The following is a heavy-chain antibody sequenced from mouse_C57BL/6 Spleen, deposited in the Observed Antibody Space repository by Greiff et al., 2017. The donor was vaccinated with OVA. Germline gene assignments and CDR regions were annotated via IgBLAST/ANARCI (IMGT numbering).Heavy chain of an antibody. J-gene: IGHJ3*01. D-gene: IGHD1-1*01. V-gene: IGHV5-17*01. CDR2: ISSGSSTI. CDR3: ARPDYYGVAWFAY. CDR1: GFTFSDYG. Sequence: EVMLVESGGGLVKPGGSLKLSCAASGFTFSDYGMHWVRQAPEKGLEWVAYISSGSSTIYYADTVKGRFTISRDNAKNTLFLQMTSLRSEDTAMYYCARPDYYGVAWFAYWGQGTLVTVSA.